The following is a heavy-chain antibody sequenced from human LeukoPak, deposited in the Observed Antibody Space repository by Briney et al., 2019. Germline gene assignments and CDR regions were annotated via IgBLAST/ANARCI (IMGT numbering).Heavy chain of an antibody. J-gene: IGHJ4*02. D-gene: IGHD3-22*01. CDR1: GFTFSTYS. CDR3: AKVLSSGYYYDC. V-gene: IGHV3-23*01. CDR2: ISGGGDRT. Sequence: PGGSLRPSCAASGFTFSTYSMNWVRQAPGEGLEWVSGISGGGDRTHYGDSVKGRFTVSRDNSKNTLYLQMDGLRAEDTAIYYCAKVLSSGYYYDCWGQGTLVTVSS.